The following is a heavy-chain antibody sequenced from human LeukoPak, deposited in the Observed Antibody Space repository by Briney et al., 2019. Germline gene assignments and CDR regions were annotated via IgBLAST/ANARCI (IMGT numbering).Heavy chain of an antibody. CDR1: GGSFSGYY. D-gene: IGHD2-15*01. J-gene: IGHJ4*02. CDR2: INHSGST. V-gene: IGHV4-34*01. Sequence: SETLSLTCAVYGGSFSGYYWSWIRQPPGKGLEWIGEINHSGSTNYNPSLKSRVTISVDTSKNQFSLKLSSVTAADTAVYYCARQRGVVVAASRLDYWGQGTLVTVSS. CDR3: ARQRGVVVAASRLDY.